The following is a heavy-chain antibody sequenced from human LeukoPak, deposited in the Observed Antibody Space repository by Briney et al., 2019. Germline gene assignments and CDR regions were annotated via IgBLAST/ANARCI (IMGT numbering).Heavy chain of an antibody. V-gene: IGHV3-30-3*01. D-gene: IGHD1-1*01. J-gene: IGHJ4*02. CDR3: AKATGTFYYFDY. Sequence: RGSLRLSCAASGFTFSSYAMHWVRQAPGKGLEWVAVISYDGSNKYYADSVKGRFTISRDNSKNTLYLQMNSLRAEDTAVYYCAKATGTFYYFDYWGQGTLVTVSS. CDR1: GFTFSSYA. CDR2: ISYDGSNK.